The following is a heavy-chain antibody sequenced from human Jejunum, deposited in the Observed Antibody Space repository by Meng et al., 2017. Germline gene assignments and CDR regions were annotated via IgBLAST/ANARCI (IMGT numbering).Heavy chain of an antibody. J-gene: IGHJ5*02. D-gene: IGHD2/OR15-2a*01. CDR1: GGSISNNNW. CDR3: ARDLLDPNIAATGWFDP. V-gene: IGHV4-4*02. Sequence: QVHMAESDPGPLMPCGPSYLTCAVSGGSISNNNWWSWVRQPPGKRLEWIGEISHTGRINYNPSLKSRVTMSLDKSKNQFSLDLTSVTGADTAVYYCARDLLDPNIAATGWFDPWGQGTLVTVSS. CDR2: ISHTGRI.